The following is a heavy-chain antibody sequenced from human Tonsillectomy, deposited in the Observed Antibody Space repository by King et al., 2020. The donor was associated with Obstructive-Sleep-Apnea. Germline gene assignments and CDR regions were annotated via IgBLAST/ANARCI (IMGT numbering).Heavy chain of an antibody. J-gene: IGHJ4*02. CDR1: GGTFSSYA. CDR3: ARSLPGIVVGYYFDY. D-gene: IGHD2-2*01. Sequence: VQLVESGAEVKKPGSSVKFSCKASGGTFSSYAISWVRQAPGQGLEWMGGIIPIFGTANYAQKFQGRVTITADESTSTAYMELSSLRSEDTAVYYCARSLPGIVVGYYFDYWGQGTLVTVSS. CDR2: IIPIFGTA. V-gene: IGHV1-69*01.